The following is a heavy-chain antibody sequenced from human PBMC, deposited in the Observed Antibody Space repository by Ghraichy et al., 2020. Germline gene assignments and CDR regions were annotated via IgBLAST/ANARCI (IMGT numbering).Heavy chain of an antibody. V-gene: IGHV4-4*02. CDR3: ARDSDYSSRGGGVNYFGY. D-gene: IGHD6-13*01. Sequence: ESLNISCGVSGGSISSNNWWSWVRQPPGKGLEWIGEIYHSGSTNYNPSLKSRVTISVDKSKNQFSLKLSSVTAADTAVYYCARDSDYSSRGGGVNYFGYWGQGTLVTVSS. J-gene: IGHJ4*02. CDR1: GGSISSNNW. CDR2: IYHSGST.